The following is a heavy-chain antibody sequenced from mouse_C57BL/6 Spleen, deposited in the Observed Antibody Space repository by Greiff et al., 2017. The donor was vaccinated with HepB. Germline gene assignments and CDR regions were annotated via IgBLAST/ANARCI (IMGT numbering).Heavy chain of an antibody. D-gene: IGHD2-5*01. V-gene: IGHV5-9-1*02. CDR3: TREGSKISFAY. Sequence: EVHLVESGEGLVKPGGSLKLSCAASGFTFSSYAMSWVRQTPEKRLEWVAYISSGGDYIYYADTVKGRFTISRDNARNTLYLQMSSLKSEDTAMYYCTREGSKISFAYWGQGTLVTVSA. J-gene: IGHJ3*01. CDR1: GFTFSSYA. CDR2: ISSGGDYI.